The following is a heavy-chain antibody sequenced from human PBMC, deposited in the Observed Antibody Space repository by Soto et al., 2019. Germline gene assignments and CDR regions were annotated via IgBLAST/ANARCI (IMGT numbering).Heavy chain of an antibody. V-gene: IGHV3-30*03. J-gene: IGHJ4*02. CDR3: AGGYDWGDY. Sequence: QVQLVASGGDVVQPGRSLRLSCTSSGLTFRRDGMLWVRQAPGEGLEWVSVISYDGKNKYYADSVKGRFTISRDNSKNTLFLQMDSLRIEDTAVYYCAGGYDWGDYWGQGTLVTVSS. D-gene: IGHD5-12*01. CDR2: ISYDGKNK. CDR1: GLTFRRDG.